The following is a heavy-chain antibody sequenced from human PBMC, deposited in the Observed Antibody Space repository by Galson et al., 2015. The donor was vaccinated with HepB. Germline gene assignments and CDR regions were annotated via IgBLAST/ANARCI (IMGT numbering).Heavy chain of an antibody. V-gene: IGHV3-30*18. J-gene: IGHJ3*02. CDR1: GFTFSSYG. CDR2: ISYDGSNK. Sequence: SLRLSCAASGFTFSSYGMHWVRQAPGKGLEWVAVISYDGSNKYYADSVKGRFTISRDNSKNTLDLQMNSLRPEDTAVYFCAKPKTDSWNFEAFDIWGQGTMVTVSS. CDR3: AKPKTDSWNFEAFDI. D-gene: IGHD1-7*01.